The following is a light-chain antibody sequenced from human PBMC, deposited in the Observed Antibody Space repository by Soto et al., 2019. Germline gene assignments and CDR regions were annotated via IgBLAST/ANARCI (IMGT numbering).Light chain of an antibody. CDR1: QVVTSNY. CDR2: GAS. V-gene: IGKV3-20*01. Sequence: EIVLTQSPGTLSLSPGERATLSCRASQVVTSNYLAWYQQKPGQAPRLLIYGASSRATGIPDRFSGSGFGTDFTLTISRLEPEDFAVYYCQQYGGSPRVTFGGGTKVEI. CDR3: QQYGGSPRVT. J-gene: IGKJ4*01.